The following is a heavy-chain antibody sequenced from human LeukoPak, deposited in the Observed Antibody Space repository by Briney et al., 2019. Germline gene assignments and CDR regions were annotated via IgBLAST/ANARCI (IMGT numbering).Heavy chain of an antibody. J-gene: IGHJ4*02. CDR3: ARGSGRRDGYK. V-gene: IGHV4-34*01. CDR2: INHSGST. Sequence: SETLSLTCAVYGGSFSGYYWSWIRQPPGEGLEWIGEINHSGSTNYNPSLKSRVTISVDTSKNQFSLKLSSVTAADTAVYYCARGSGRRDGYKWGQGTLVTVSS. CDR1: GGSFSGYY. D-gene: IGHD5-24*01.